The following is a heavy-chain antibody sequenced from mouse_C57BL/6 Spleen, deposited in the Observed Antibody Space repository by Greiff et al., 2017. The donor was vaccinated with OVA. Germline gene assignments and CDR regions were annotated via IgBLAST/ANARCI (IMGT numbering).Heavy chain of an antibody. Sequence: QVQLQQPGAELVKPGASVKLSCKASGYTFTSYWMHWVKQRPGRGLEWIGMIHPNSGSTNYNEKFKSKATLTVDKSSSTAYMQLSSLTSEDSAVYYCARGDDDYAMDYWGQGTSVTVSS. V-gene: IGHV1-64*01. D-gene: IGHD2-3*01. CDR1: GYTFTSYW. J-gene: IGHJ4*01. CDR2: IHPNSGST. CDR3: ARGDDDYAMDY.